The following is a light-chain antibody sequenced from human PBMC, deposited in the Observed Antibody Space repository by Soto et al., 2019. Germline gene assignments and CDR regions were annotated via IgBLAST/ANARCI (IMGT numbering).Light chain of an antibody. J-gene: IGKJ5*01. Sequence: NVLTQSPGTLSLYPGERATLSCRARQSVGRNYLAWYQQKPGQAPRLLIYGASSRATSIPDRFSGSGSGTDFNLSINRLEPEDVAVYYCQQYAASPITFGQGTRLEIK. CDR1: QSVGRNY. CDR2: GAS. CDR3: QQYAASPIT. V-gene: IGKV3-20*01.